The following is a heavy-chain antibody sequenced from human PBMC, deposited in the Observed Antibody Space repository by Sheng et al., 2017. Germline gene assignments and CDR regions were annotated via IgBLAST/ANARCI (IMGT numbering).Heavy chain of an antibody. J-gene: IGHJ4*02. Sequence: RLSCAASGFTFSSYGMHWVXQAPGKGLEWVAVISYDGSNKYYADSVKGRFTISRDNSKNTLYLQMNSLRAEDTAVYYCAKTQDSSGYYSLDYWGQGTLVTVSS. CDR2: ISYDGSNK. CDR3: AKTQDSSGYYSLDY. V-gene: IGHV3-30*18. CDR1: GFTFSSYG. D-gene: IGHD3-22*01.